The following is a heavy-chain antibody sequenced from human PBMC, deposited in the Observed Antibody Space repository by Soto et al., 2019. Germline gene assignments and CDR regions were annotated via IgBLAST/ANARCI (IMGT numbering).Heavy chain of an antibody. D-gene: IGHD3-16*01. CDR1: GGSISSSSYY. CDR3: ASAQGGSLDLCWYFDL. CDR2: IYYSGST. V-gene: IGHV4-39*01. Sequence: QLQLQESGPGLVKPSETLSLTCTVSGGSISSSSYYWGWIRQPPGKGLEWIGSIYYSGSTYYNPSLKSRVTISVDTSKNQFSLKLSSVTAAATAVYYCASAQGGSLDLCWYFDLWGRGTLVTVSS. J-gene: IGHJ2*01.